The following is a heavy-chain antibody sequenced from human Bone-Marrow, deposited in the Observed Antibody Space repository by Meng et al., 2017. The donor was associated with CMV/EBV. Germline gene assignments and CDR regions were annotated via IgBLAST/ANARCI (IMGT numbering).Heavy chain of an antibody. V-gene: IGHV3-30*04. J-gene: IGHJ4*02. Sequence: GESLKISCAASGFTFSSYAMHWVRQAPGKGLEWVAVISYDGSNKYYADSVKGRFTISRDNSKNTLYLQMNNLRAEDTAVYYCATGVRIVRMAADETVGDDYWGQGTLVTVSS. CDR3: ATGVRIVRMAADETVGDDY. D-gene: IGHD6-13*01. CDR1: GFTFSSYA. CDR2: ISYDGSNK.